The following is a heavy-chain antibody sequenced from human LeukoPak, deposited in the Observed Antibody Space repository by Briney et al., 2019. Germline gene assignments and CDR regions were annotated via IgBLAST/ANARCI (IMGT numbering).Heavy chain of an antibody. CDR2: INPSGGST. Sequence: ASVKVSCKASGYTFTSYYMHWVRQARGQGLEWMGIINPSGGSTSHAQKFQGRVTMTRDTSTSTVYMELSSLRSEDTAVYYCASTPRATVTTFHDYWGQGTLVTVSS. V-gene: IGHV1-46*01. D-gene: IGHD4-17*01. CDR3: ASTPRATVTTFHDY. CDR1: GYTFTSYY. J-gene: IGHJ4*02.